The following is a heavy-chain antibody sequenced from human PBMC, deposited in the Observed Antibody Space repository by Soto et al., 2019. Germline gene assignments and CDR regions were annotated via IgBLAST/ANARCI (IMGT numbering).Heavy chain of an antibody. V-gene: IGHV4-59*01. Sequence: SETLSLTCTVSGVSISTYYWSWIRQPPGKGLEWIGYVFYSGTTNYNPSLKSRVTISVDTSKNQFSLKLSSVTAADTAVYYCERVIGSSGWFDYWGQGTLVTVSS. D-gene: IGHD6-19*01. CDR1: GVSISTYY. CDR2: VFYSGTT. J-gene: IGHJ4*02. CDR3: ERVIGSSGWFDY.